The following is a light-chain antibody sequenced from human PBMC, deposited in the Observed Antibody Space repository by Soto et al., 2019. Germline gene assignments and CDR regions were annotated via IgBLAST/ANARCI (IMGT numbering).Light chain of an antibody. CDR3: VLYLGGGIWV. CDR1: SGSVSTSYY. CDR2: STN. J-gene: IGLJ3*02. Sequence: QAVVTQEPSFSVSPGGTVTLTCGLNSGSVSTSYYPNWCQQTPGQAPRTLIYSTNIRSSGVPDRFSGSILGNKAALTITGAQADDESTYYFVLYLGGGIWVVGGGTKLAVL. V-gene: IGLV8-61*01.